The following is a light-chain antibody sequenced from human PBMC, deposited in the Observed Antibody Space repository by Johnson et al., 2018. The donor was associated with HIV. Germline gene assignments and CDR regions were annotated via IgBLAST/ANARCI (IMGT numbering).Light chain of an antibody. Sequence: QSVLTQPPSVSAAPGQKVTISCSGSSSNIGDNFVSWYQQLPGRAPKLLIYENNKRPSGIPDRFSGSKSGTSASMGITGLQPGDEADYYCGTWDSSLSAYVFGTETKVTVL. CDR2: ENN. CDR3: GTWDSSLSAYV. V-gene: IGLV1-51*02. J-gene: IGLJ1*01. CDR1: SSNIGDNF.